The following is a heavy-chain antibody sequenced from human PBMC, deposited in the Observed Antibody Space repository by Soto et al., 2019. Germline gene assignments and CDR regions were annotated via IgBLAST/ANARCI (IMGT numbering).Heavy chain of an antibody. CDR3: ATLYCSSTRTIDDFDI. V-gene: IGHV1-46*01. CDR1: GYTFTSYY. Sequence: ASVKVSCKASGYTFTSYYMHWVRQAPGQGLEWMGIINPSGGSTSYAQKFQGRVTMTRDTSTSTVYMELSSLRSEDTAVYYCATLYCSSTRTIDDFDIWGQGTMVTVSS. D-gene: IGHD2-2*01. J-gene: IGHJ3*02. CDR2: INPSGGST.